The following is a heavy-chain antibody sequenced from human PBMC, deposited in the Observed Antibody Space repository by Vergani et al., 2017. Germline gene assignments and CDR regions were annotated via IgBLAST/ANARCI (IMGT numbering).Heavy chain of an antibody. Sequence: VQLLESGGGSAQPGESLRLSCVASGFTFTAHGLNWVRQAPGKGLEWVAVISYDGSNKYYADSVKGRFTISRDNSKNTLYLQMNSLRAEDTAVYYCARDAIVGATRTRYYYYYMDVWGKGP. J-gene: IGHJ6*03. CDR3: ARDAIVGATRTRYYYYYMDV. D-gene: IGHD1-26*01. CDR2: ISYDGSNK. CDR1: GFTFTAHG. V-gene: IGHV3-30*03.